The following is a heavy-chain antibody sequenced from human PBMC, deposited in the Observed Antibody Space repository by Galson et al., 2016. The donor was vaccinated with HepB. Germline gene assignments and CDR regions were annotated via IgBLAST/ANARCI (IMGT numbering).Heavy chain of an antibody. D-gene: IGHD2-15*01. CDR3: AKDARYCSGASSTYGMDV. V-gene: IGHV3-30*18. J-gene: IGHJ6*02. CDR1: GFTFSSYG. CDR2: ISYDGSNK. Sequence: SLRLSCAASGFTFSSYGMHWVRQAPGKGLEWVAVISYDGSNKYYADSVKGRFTISRDNAKNTLYLQMNSLRAEDTAVYYCAKDARYCSGASSTYGMDVWGQGTTVTVSS.